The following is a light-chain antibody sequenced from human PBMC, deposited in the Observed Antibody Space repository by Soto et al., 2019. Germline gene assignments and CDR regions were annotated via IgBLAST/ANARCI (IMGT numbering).Light chain of an antibody. CDR3: HQYNDWSSR. V-gene: IGKV1-5*01. CDR1: QSVTNF. Sequence: DIRMTQSPSTLTASVGDRVTITCRASQSVTNFLAWYQQKPGKAPKLLIYDASTLEDGVPSRFSGSGSGTQFTLTISSVQPDDYATYYCHQYNDWSSRFGQGTKLAIK. CDR2: DAS. J-gene: IGKJ2*03.